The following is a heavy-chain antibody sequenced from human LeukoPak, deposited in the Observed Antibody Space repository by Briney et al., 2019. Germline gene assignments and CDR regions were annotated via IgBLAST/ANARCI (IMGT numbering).Heavy chain of an antibody. Sequence: PGGSLRLSCAASGFTFSSYAMGGVRQAPGKGLEWVSAISTGGDRSYYADYGKCRFTSSRANSKNTLYLQMHRLRAEDTAVYYCAKKQGSSSPYFDYWGQGTLVTVSS. D-gene: IGHD6-6*01. J-gene: IGHJ4*02. CDR1: GFTFSSYA. CDR2: ISTGGDRS. CDR3: AKKQGSSSPYFDY. V-gene: IGHV3-23*01.